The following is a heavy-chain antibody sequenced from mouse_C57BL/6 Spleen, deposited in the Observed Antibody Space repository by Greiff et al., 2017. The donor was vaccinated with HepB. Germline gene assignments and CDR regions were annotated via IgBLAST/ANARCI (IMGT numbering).Heavy chain of an antibody. CDR2: ISYDGSN. J-gene: IGHJ3*01. CDR3: AREGLYDGYYGGFAY. CDR1: GYSITSGYY. Sequence: DVKLVESGPGLVKPSQSLSLTCSVTGYSITSGYYWNWIRQFPGNKLEWMGYISYDGSNNYNPSLKNRISITRDTSKNQFFLKLNSVTTEDTATYYCAREGLYDGYYGGFAYWGQGTLVTVSA. V-gene: IGHV3-6*01. D-gene: IGHD2-3*01.